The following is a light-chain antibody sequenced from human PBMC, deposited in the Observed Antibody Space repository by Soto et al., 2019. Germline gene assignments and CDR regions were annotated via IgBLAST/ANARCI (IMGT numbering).Light chain of an antibody. CDR3: QQYNNWPPWT. CDR2: GAS. Sequence: EIVMTQSPATLSVSPGERATLSCRASQSVDSHLAWYQQKPGQAPRLLIYGASTRATGIPARFSGSGSGTEFTLSISSLQPEDSAVYHCQQYNNWPPWTFGQGNKVDIK. CDR1: QSVDSH. J-gene: IGKJ1*01. V-gene: IGKV3-15*01.